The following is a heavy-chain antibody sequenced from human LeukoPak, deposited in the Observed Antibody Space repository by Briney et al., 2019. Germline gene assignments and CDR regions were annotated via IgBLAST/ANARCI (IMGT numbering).Heavy chain of an antibody. CDR3: ARPNYGSADY. CDR2: IYPDDSRT. D-gene: IGHD3-10*01. V-gene: IGHV5-51*01. J-gene: IGHJ4*02. Sequence: RGESLKISCKGSGYRFAKSWIGWVRQMPGKGLEWMGIIYPDDSRTKYSPSFQGQVTMSVDKSISTAYPQWSSLKASDTAIYYCARPNYGSADYWGQGTLLTVSS. CDR1: GYRFAKSW.